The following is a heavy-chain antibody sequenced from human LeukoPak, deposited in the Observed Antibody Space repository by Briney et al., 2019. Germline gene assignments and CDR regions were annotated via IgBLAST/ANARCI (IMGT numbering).Heavy chain of an antibody. Sequence: SETLSLTCTVSGGSVSRCFLLWIGPPPGKGLEWIGHIFYSGSTTTYNPSLKSRVTISVDTPKNQFSLKLSSVTAADTAMYYCARRASNYYGMDVWGQGTTVTVSS. V-gene: IGHV4-59*08. J-gene: IGHJ6*02. CDR3: ARRASNYYGMDV. CDR1: GGSVSRCF. CDR2: IFYSGST.